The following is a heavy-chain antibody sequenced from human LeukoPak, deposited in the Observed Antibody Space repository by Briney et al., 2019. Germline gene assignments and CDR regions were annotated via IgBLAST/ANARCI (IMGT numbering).Heavy chain of an antibody. CDR1: GVIFNYAW. Sequence: GGPLRLSRTASGVIFNYAWMTWVRQPPGKGLEWVGRIRGETGGGKEDSSPVVKDRFTTSRDDSKNTVYLQMNKMKAEDTPVYYSTTGMYGTDYYWGRGARVAVSS. J-gene: IGHJ4*02. V-gene: IGHV3-15*01. CDR2: IRGETGGGKE. CDR3: TTGMYGTDYY. D-gene: IGHD1-1*01.